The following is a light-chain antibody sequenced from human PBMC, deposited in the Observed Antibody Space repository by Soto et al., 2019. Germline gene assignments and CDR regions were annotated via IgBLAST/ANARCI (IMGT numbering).Light chain of an antibody. CDR2: DAS. CDR3: QQYYQWPSYT. J-gene: IGKJ2*01. V-gene: IGKV3-15*01. CDR1: QSVGSN. Sequence: EIVMTQSPLTLSASPGDRAIFSCRASQSVGSNTAWYQQKPCQSPRLLVYDASTRATAIPARFSGSGSGTEFTLTINTLQPEDFAVYYCQQYYQWPSYTFGQGTKVDI.